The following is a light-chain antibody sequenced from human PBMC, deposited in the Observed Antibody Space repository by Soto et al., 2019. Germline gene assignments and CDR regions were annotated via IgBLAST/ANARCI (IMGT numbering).Light chain of an antibody. V-gene: IGKV3-11*01. CDR3: QQRSNWPPIT. Sequence: EIVLTQSPGTLSLSPWEGATLSWMASRSVSSYLAWYQQKPGQAPRLLIYDASNRATGIPARFSGSGSGTDFTLTISSLEPEDFAVYYCQQRSNWPPITFGQGTRLEIK. CDR1: RSVSSY. CDR2: DAS. J-gene: IGKJ5*01.